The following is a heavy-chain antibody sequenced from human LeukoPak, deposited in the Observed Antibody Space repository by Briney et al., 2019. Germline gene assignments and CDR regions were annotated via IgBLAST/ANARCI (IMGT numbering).Heavy chain of an antibody. J-gene: IGHJ4*02. Sequence: PGGSLRLSCAASGFRFSTYAMHWVRQAPGKGLDGVAVLSYDGSTKYYADSVKGRFTISRDNSKNTLYLQMNSLRAEDTAVYFCSRDSSVRGVISDWGQGALLTVSS. V-gene: IGHV3-30*04. D-gene: IGHD3-10*01. CDR3: SRDSSVRGVISD. CDR1: GFRFSTYA. CDR2: LSYDGSTK.